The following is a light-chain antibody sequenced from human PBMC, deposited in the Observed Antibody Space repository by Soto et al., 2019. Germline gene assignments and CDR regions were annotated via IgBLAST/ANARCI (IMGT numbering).Light chain of an antibody. CDR1: TSNIGNNY. J-gene: IGLJ1*01. Sequence: QSVLTQPPSVSAAPGQKVTISCSGSTSNIGNNYVSWYQQFPGTAPNLLIYDNNKRPSGIPDRFSGSRSGTSATLGISGLQTGDEADYYCGTWDSSLSAYVFGTGTKLTVL. CDR3: GTWDSSLSAYV. CDR2: DNN. V-gene: IGLV1-51*01.